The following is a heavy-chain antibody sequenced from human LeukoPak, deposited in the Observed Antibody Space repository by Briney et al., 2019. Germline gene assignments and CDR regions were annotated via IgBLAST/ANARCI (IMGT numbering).Heavy chain of an antibody. Sequence: GTLRLSCAASGFIFSHYGMNWVRQAPGKGLEWVSGITSRSTTYYADSVKGRFTISRDNSKNMVWLQINSPTAEDTATYYCAKDGNWARFEDWGQGTLVTVSS. D-gene: IGHD7-27*01. CDR1: GFIFSHYG. J-gene: IGHJ4*02. V-gene: IGHV3-23*01. CDR2: ITSRSTT. CDR3: AKDGNWARFED.